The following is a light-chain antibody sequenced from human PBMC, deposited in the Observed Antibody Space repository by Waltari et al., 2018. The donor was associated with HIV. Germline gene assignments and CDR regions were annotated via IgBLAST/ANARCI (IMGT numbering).Light chain of an antibody. CDR1: QSVTSN. CDR3: QQYYNWPPTWT. Sequence: IVMTQSPATLSVSPGERATLSCRASQSVTSNLAWYQQRPGQAPRLLISGASTRATDIPARFSGSGSGSEFTLTISSLQSEDFAVYYCQQYYNWPPTWTFGQGTRVEIK. J-gene: IGKJ1*01. CDR2: GAS. V-gene: IGKV3-15*01.